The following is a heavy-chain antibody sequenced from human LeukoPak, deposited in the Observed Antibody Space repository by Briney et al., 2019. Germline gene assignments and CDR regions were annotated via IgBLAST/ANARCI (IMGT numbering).Heavy chain of an antibody. J-gene: IGHJ6*02. CDR2: ISAYNGNT. D-gene: IGHD3-10*01. V-gene: IGHV1-18*01. CDR1: GYTFTSYG. CDR3: ARDLYSVLWFGEFLTNYGMDV. Sequence: AASVKVSCKASGYTFTSYGISWVRQAPGQGLEWMGWISAYNGNTNYAQTLQGRVTMTRDTSTSTAYMELRSLRSDDTAVYYCARDLYSVLWFGEFLTNYGMDVWGQGTTVTVSS.